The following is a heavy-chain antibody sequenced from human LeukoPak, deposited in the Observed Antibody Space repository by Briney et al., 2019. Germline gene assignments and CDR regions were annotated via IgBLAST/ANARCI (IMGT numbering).Heavy chain of an antibody. CDR3: ARGIRWASDY. V-gene: IGHV3-64*01. J-gene: IGHJ4*02. CDR1: GFTFSRYG. D-gene: IGHD4-23*01. Sequence: GGSLRLSCAASGFTFSRYGMVWVRQAPGKGLEYVSGITSNGGTTYYGNSVKGRFTIFRDNSKDTLYLQMGSLRTEDMAVYYCARGIRWASDYWGQGTLVTVAS. CDR2: ITSNGGTT.